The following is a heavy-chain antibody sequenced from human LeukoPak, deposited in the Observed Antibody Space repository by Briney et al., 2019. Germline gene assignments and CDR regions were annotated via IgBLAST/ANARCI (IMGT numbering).Heavy chain of an antibody. V-gene: IGHV1-18*01. D-gene: IGHD3-10*01. CDR1: GYTFTSYG. J-gene: IGHJ4*02. Sequence: GASVKVSCKASGYTFTSYGISWVRQAPGQGLEWMGWISAYNGNTNYAQKLQDRVTVTTDTSTSTAYMELRSLRSDDTAIYYCARGLGGSGNYYNGVFDYWGQGTLVTVSS. CDR3: ARGLGGSGNYYNGVFDY. CDR2: ISAYNGNT.